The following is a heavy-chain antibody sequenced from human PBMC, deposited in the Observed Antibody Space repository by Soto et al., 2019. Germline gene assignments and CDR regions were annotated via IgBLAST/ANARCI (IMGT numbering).Heavy chain of an antibody. V-gene: IGHV4-34*01. CDR2: INHSGST. CDR3: ARNGSYYDFWSGYYFGGGMDV. D-gene: IGHD3-3*01. Sequence: ETLSLTCAVYVGSFSGYYCSWIRQPPGKGLEWIGEINHSGSTNYNPSLKSRVTISVDTSKNQFSLKLSSVTAADTAVYYCARNGSYYDFWSGYYFGGGMDVWGQGTTVTVSS. CDR1: VGSFSGYY. J-gene: IGHJ6*02.